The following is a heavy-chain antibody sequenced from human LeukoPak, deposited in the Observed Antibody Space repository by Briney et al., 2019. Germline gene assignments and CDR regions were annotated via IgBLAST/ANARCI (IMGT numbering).Heavy chain of an antibody. CDR3: ASGGQTFDY. V-gene: IGHV3-30*04. D-gene: IGHD2-15*01. CDR2: ISYDGSNK. Sequence: GGSLRLSCAASGFTFSSYAMHWVRQAPGQGLEWVAVISYDGSNKYYADSVKGRFTISRDNSKNTLYLQMNSLRAEDTAVYYCASGGQTFDYWGQGTLVTVSS. CDR1: GFTFSSYA. J-gene: IGHJ4*02.